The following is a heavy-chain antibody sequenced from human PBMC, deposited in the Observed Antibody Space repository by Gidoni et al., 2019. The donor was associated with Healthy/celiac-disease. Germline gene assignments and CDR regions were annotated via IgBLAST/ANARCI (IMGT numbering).Heavy chain of an antibody. Sequence: QVQLQQWGAGLLKPSETLSLTCAVYGGYFSGYYWSWIRQPPGKGLEWIGEINHSGSTNYNPSLKSRVTISVDTSKNQFSLKLSSVTAADTAVYYCARGPYYDILTGYSDDAFDIWGQGTMVTVSS. V-gene: IGHV4-34*01. CDR1: GGYFSGYY. CDR2: INHSGST. D-gene: IGHD3-9*01. CDR3: ARGPYYDILTGYSDDAFDI. J-gene: IGHJ3*02.